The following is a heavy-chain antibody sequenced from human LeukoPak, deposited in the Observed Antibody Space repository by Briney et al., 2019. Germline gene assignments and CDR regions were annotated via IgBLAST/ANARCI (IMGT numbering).Heavy chain of an antibody. V-gene: IGHV1-46*01. J-gene: IGHJ5*02. Sequence: ASVKVSCKASGYTFTSYYMHWVRQAPGQGLEWMGIINPSSGSTSYAQKFQGRVTMTRDTSTSTVYMELSSLRSEDTAIYYCARGGSSWSQYNWFDPWGQGTLVTVSS. CDR3: ARGGSSWSQYNWFDP. D-gene: IGHD6-13*01. CDR1: GYTFTSYY. CDR2: INPSSGST.